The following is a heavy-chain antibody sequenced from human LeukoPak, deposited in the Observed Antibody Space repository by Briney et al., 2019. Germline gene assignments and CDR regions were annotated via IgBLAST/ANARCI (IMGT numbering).Heavy chain of an antibody. J-gene: IGHJ3*02. Sequence: RGSLRLSCAASGFTFSSYSMNWVRQAPGKGLEWVSSISSSSSYIYYADSVKSRFTISRDNAKNSLYLQMNSLRAEDTAVYYCASVDDYSSSWYESAFDIWGQGTMVTVSS. CDR3: ASVDDYSSSWYESAFDI. CDR1: GFTFSSYS. D-gene: IGHD6-13*01. CDR2: ISSSSSYI. V-gene: IGHV3-21*01.